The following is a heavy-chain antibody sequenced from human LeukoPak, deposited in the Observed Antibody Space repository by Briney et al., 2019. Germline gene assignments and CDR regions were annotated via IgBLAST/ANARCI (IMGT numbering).Heavy chain of an antibody. Sequence: GGSLRLSCAASGFTFSTYGMHWVRQAPGKGLEWVAIIWYDGSNNYYADSVKGRFTISRDNSKNTLYLQVNSLRAEDTAVYYCARDLGKSRYFDYWGQGTLATVSS. CDR3: ARDLGKSRYFDY. D-gene: IGHD7-27*01. J-gene: IGHJ4*02. CDR1: GFTFSTYG. V-gene: IGHV3-33*01. CDR2: IWYDGSNN.